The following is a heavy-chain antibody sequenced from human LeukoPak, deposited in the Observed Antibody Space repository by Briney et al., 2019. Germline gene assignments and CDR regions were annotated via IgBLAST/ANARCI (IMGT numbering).Heavy chain of an antibody. CDR2: IYYSGST. Sequence: SETLSLTCTVSGGSISSYYWSWLRQPPGKGLEWIGYIYYSGSTNYNPSLKSRVTISVDTSKNQFSLKLSSVTAADTAVYYCARDAKLYNYYGSGSPGGYFDYWGQGTLVTVSS. CDR1: GGSISSYY. D-gene: IGHD3-10*01. J-gene: IGHJ4*02. CDR3: ARDAKLYNYYGSGSPGGYFDY. V-gene: IGHV4-59*01.